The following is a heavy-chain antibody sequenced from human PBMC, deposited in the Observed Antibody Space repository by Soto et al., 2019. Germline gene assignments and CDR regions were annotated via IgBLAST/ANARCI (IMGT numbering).Heavy chain of an antibody. CDR2: INTDGTTT. CDR1: GFTFSSYW. J-gene: IGHJ4*02. V-gene: IGHV3-74*01. Sequence: DVKLVESGGGLVQPGASLRLSCAGSGFTFSSYWMHWVRQDPGMGLVWVATINTDGTTTQYADSVKGRFTVSRDNARNTLFLQINGLGAEDTALYSCARDPSWGQSDYWAREPWSPSP. D-gene: IGHD3-16*01. CDR3: ARDPSWGQSDY.